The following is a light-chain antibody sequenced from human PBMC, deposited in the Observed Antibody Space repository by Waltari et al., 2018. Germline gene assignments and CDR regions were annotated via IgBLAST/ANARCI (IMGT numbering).Light chain of an antibody. CDR2: DVR. V-gene: IGLV2-14*03. CDR3: SSYTSSNTLV. J-gene: IGLJ2*01. Sequence: QSALTQPASVSGSPGQSITIHCTGTSSDVGGYNCVSWYQQHPGKAPKLMIYDVRNRPTGVSNRFTGSKSGNTASLTISGLQAEDEADYYCSSYTSSNTLVFGGGTKLTVL. CDR1: SSDVGGYNC.